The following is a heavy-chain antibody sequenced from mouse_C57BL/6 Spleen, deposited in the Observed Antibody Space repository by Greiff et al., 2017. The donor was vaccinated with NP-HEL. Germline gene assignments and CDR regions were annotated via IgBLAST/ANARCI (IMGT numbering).Heavy chain of an antibody. CDR1: GYTFTSYW. Sequence: VQLQQSGTVLARPGASVKMSCKTSGYTFTSYWMHWVKQRPGQGLEWIGAIYPGNSDTSYNQKFKGKAKLPAVTSASTAYMERSSLTNEDSAVYYCTRSPSYYGSSGGAMDYWGQGTSVTVSS. V-gene: IGHV1-5*01. CDR3: TRSPSYYGSSGGAMDY. CDR2: IYPGNSDT. J-gene: IGHJ4*01. D-gene: IGHD1-1*01.